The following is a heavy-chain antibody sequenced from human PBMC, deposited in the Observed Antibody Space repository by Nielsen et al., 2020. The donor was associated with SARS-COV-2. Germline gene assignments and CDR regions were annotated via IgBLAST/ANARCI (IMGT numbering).Heavy chain of an antibody. Sequence: SETLSLTCTVTGGSVSSGSYYWSWIRQPPGKGLEWIGYIYYSGSTNYNPSLKSRVTISVDTSKNQFSLKLSSVTAADTAVYYCAREGATNPFDYWGQGTLVTVSS. CDR3: AREGATNPFDY. J-gene: IGHJ4*02. CDR2: IYYSGST. D-gene: IGHD5-24*01. CDR1: GGSVSSGSYY. V-gene: IGHV4-61*01.